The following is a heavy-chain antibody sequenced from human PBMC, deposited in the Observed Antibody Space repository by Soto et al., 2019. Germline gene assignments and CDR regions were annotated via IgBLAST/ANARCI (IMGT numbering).Heavy chain of an antibody. D-gene: IGHD3-10*01. CDR2: IYYSGST. V-gene: IGHV4-30-4*01. Sequence: SETLSLTCTVSCGSISSGDYYWSWIRQPPGKGLEWIGYIYYSGSTYYNPSLKSRVTISVDTSKNQFSLKLSSVTAADTAVYYCARSITMVRGASGGMDVWGQGTTVTVSS. CDR3: ARSITMVRGASGGMDV. CDR1: CGSISSGDYY. J-gene: IGHJ6*02.